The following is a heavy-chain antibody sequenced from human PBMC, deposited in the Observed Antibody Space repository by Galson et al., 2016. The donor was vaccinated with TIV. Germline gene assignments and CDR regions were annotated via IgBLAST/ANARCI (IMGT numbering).Heavy chain of an antibody. CDR1: GFTFSSYW. Sequence: SLRLSCAGSGFTFSSYWMAWVRQAPGKGLEWVANVNEDGSVKYYVDSVKGRFTISRDNAKNSANLQMNSLRAKDTAVYYCARAWAGSGSYWGQGILVTVSS. CDR2: VNEDGSVK. CDR3: ARAWAGSGSY. V-gene: IGHV3-7*03. J-gene: IGHJ4*02. D-gene: IGHD1-26*01.